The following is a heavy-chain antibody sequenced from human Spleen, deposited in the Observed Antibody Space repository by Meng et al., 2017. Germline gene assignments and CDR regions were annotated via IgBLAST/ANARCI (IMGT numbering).Heavy chain of an antibody. CDR3: TRDGYLDCSRTNCFDY. CDR1: GYTLTNYA. CDR2: IDTKTGNP. V-gene: IGHV7-4-1*02. Sequence: QVQLGQSGTELRMPWASVKVSCKASGYTLTNYAINWLRQAPGQGLEWMGWIDTKTGNPTYAQGFRGRLVFSLDTSVSTTYLEISGLKADDTAVYYCTRDGYLDCSRTNCFDYWGQGTLVTVSS. D-gene: IGHD2-2*01. J-gene: IGHJ4*02.